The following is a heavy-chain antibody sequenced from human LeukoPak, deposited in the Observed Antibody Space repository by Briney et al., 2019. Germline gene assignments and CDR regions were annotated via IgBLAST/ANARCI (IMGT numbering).Heavy chain of an antibody. J-gene: IGHJ4*02. CDR2: IQYDGSDK. CDR1: GFTFSTYG. CDR3: AKNRSGSYIDY. V-gene: IGHV3-30*02. Sequence: GGSLRLSCAASGFTFSTYGMHWVRQAPGKELEWVAFIQYDGSDKYYADSVKGRFTISRDNSKNTLYLQMNSLRPEDTAVYYCAKNRSGSYIDYWGQGTLVTVSS. D-gene: IGHD1-26*01.